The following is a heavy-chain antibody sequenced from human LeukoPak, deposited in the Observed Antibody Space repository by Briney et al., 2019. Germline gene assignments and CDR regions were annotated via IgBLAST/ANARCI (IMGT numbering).Heavy chain of an antibody. CDR1: GESFSGYY. V-gene: IGHV4-34*01. Sequence: ETLSLTCAVYGESFSGYYWTWIRQPPGKGLQWIGEINHSGSATYNPSIKSRVIILVDTSKNQFSLKLSSVTAADTAVYYCARRGYSYGLYYFDYWGQGTLVTVSS. CDR3: ARRGYSYGLYYFDY. CDR2: INHSGSA. J-gene: IGHJ4*02. D-gene: IGHD5-18*01.